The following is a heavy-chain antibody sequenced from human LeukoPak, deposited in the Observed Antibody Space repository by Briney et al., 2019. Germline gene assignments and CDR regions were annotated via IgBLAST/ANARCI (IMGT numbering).Heavy chain of an antibody. CDR2: INPNSGGT. Sequence: ASVKVSCKASGYTFTGYYMHWVRQAPGQGLEWMGWINPNSGGTNYAQKFQGRVTMTRDTSISTAYMELSRLGSDDTSVYYCARQAGFVELFSFDYWGQGTLVTVSS. CDR1: GYTFTGYY. D-gene: IGHD3-10*01. J-gene: IGHJ4*02. V-gene: IGHV1-2*02. CDR3: ARQAGFVELFSFDY.